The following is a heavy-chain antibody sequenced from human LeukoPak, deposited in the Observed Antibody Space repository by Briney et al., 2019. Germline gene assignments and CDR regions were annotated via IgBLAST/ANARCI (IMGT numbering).Heavy chain of an antibody. CDR1: GLTFTNYA. CDR3: LPYSHSYGPVNRTLQLFLHF. CDR2: ISAGSDET. Sequence: GGSLRLSCAASGLTFTNYAMASVRQAPGKGPEWVSTISAGSDETFHADSVKGRFTISRDNSQNTLFLQMNSLRAADTGIYSRLPYSHSYGPVNRTLQLFLHFGGQGTPVTVSS. V-gene: IGHV3-23*01. D-gene: IGHD6-6*01. J-gene: IGHJ4*02.